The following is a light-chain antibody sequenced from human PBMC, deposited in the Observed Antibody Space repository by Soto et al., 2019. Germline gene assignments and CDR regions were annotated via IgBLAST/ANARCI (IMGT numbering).Light chain of an antibody. J-gene: IGLJ1*01. V-gene: IGLV2-8*01. Sequence: QSVLTQPPSASGSPGQSVTISCTGTSSDVGGYNYVSWCQQHPGKAPKLMIYEVSKRPSGVPDRFSGSKSGNTASLTVSGLQDEDEADYYCSSYAGSLYVFGTGTKVTAL. CDR3: SSYAGSLYV. CDR2: EVS. CDR1: SSDVGGYNY.